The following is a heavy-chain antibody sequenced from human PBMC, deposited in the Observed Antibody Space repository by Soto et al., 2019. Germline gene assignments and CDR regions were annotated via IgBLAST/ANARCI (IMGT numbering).Heavy chain of an antibody. J-gene: IGHJ4*02. V-gene: IGHV1-18*01. Sequence: GASVKVSCKASGYTFTSYGITWVRQAPGQGLEWMGWISAYNGDTNYAQKLQGRVTMTTDTSTTTAYMELRSLRSDDTAVYYCARDRYYYDSSAYYLFDYWGQGTLVTVSS. CDR1: GYTFTSYG. CDR3: ARDRYYYDSSAYYLFDY. D-gene: IGHD3-22*01. CDR2: ISAYNGDT.